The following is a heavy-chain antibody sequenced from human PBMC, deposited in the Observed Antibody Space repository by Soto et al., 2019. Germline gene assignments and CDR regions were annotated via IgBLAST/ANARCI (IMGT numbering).Heavy chain of an antibody. Sequence: QVQLVQSGAEVKKPGSSVKVSCKASGGTFSSYAISWVRQAPGQGLEWMGGIIPIFGTTNYAQKFQGSVTITADESTSTASMALSRLRSEDTAVHYCARVGRVGKSFHFLYCDLWGRGTLVTFSS. D-gene: IGHD1-26*01. J-gene: IGHJ2*01. CDR2: IIPIFGTT. CDR1: GGTFSSYA. CDR3: ARVGRVGKSFHFLYCDL. V-gene: IGHV1-69*12.